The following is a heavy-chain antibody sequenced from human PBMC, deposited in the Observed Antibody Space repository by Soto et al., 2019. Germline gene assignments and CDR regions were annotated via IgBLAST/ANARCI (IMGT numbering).Heavy chain of an antibody. Sequence: QVQLQQWGAGLLKPSETLSLTCAVYGGSFSGYYWSWIRQPPGKGLEWIGEINHSGSTNYNPSLKSRVTISVDTSKNQFSLKLSSVTAADTVVYYCARAYRNDAFDIWGQGTMVTVSS. CDR1: GGSFSGYY. CDR2: INHSGST. J-gene: IGHJ3*02. CDR3: ARAYRNDAFDI. D-gene: IGHD4-4*01. V-gene: IGHV4-34*01.